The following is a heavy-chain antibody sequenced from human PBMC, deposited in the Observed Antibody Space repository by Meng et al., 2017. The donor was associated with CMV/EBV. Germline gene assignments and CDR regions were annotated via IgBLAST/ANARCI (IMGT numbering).Heavy chain of an antibody. J-gene: IGHJ6*02. CDR3: TLTQDYYYGMDV. Sequence: GESLKISCAASGFTFSSYWMHWVRQAPGKGLVWVSRINSDGSSTSYADPVKGRFTISRDNSKNTLYLQMNSLRAEDTAVYYCTLTQDYYYGMDVWGQGTTVTVSS. CDR2: INSDGSST. V-gene: IGHV3-74*01. D-gene: IGHD2-15*01. CDR1: GFTFSSYW.